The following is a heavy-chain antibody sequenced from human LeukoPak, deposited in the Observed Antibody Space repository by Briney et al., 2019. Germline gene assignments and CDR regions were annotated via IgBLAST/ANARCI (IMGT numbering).Heavy chain of an antibody. Sequence: GGSLRLSCAASGFTFSSYWMSWVRQAPGKGLEWVANIKQDGSEKYYVDSVKGRFTISRNNAKNSLYLQMNSLRAEDTAVYYCARGAYYGSGSYYLYYFDYWGQGTLVTVSS. CDR2: IKQDGSEK. CDR1: GFTFSSYW. J-gene: IGHJ4*02. V-gene: IGHV3-7*03. CDR3: ARGAYYGSGSYYLYYFDY. D-gene: IGHD3-10*01.